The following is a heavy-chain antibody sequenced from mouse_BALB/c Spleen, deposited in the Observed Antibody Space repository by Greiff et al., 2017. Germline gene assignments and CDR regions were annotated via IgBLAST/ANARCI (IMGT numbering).Heavy chain of an antibody. CDR3: ARQKENYSFAY. CDR2: ISNGGGST. CDR1: GFTFSSYT. Sequence: EVHLVESGGGLVQPGGSLKLSCAASGFTFSSYTMSWVRQTPEKRLEWVAYISNGGGSTYYPDTVKGRFTISRDNAKNTLYLQMSSLKSEDTAMYYCARQKENYSFAYWGQGTLVTVAA. J-gene: IGHJ3*01. D-gene: IGHD2-1*01. V-gene: IGHV5-12-2*01.